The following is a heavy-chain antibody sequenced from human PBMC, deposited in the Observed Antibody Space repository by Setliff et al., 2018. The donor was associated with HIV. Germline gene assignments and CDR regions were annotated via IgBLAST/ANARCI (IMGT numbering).Heavy chain of an antibody. J-gene: IGHJ4*02. CDR2: INHSGSA. Sequence: SETLSLTCDVYGGSFSGYYWSWIRQPPGKGLEWIGKINHSGSANYNPSLKSRVTISVDTSRNQFSLKLNSVTAADTAVYYCARVGYYDSSFDYWGQGTLVTVSS. D-gene: IGHD3-22*01. CDR3: ARVGYYDSSFDY. CDR1: GGSFSGYY. V-gene: IGHV4-34*01.